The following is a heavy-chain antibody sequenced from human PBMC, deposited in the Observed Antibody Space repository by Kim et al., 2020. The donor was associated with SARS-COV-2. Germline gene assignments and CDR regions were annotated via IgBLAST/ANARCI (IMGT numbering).Heavy chain of an antibody. D-gene: IGHD6-19*01. J-gene: IGHJ3*02. Sequence: SETLSLTCAVYGGSFSGYYWSWIRQPPGKGLEWIGEINHSGSTNYNPSLKSRVTISVDTSKNQFSLKLSSVTAADTAVYYCARDTSGGAVAGAGQDAFDIWGQGTMVTVSS. CDR2: INHSGST. V-gene: IGHV4-34*01. CDR3: ARDTSGGAVAGAGQDAFDI. CDR1: GGSFSGYY.